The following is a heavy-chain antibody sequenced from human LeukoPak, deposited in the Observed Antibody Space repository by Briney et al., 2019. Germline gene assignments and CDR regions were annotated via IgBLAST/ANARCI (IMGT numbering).Heavy chain of an antibody. CDR2: IKQDGSVK. CDR3: ARDRYCSGGSCYDWFDP. D-gene: IGHD2-15*01. V-gene: IGHV3-7*01. CDR1: GFSFSGYW. Sequence: GGSLRLSCAASGFSFSGYWMSWVRQTPGKGLEWVANIKQDGSVKNSVDSMKGRFTISRDNAKNSLYLQMNSLRAEDTAVYYCARDRYCSGGSCYDWFDPWGQGTLVTVSS. J-gene: IGHJ5*02.